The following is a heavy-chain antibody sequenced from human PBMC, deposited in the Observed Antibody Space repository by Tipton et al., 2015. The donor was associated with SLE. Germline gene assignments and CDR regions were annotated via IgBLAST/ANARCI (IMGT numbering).Heavy chain of an antibody. CDR1: GYSISSAYY. Sequence: TLSLTCSVSGYSISSAYYWGWLRQPPGKGPEWIGSIYHSGTTFYNPSLKSRVTISVDTSKNQFSLKLSSVTAADTAMFYCASGTLEWSHEPDYWGQGTLVTVSS. CDR3: ASGTLEWSHEPDY. D-gene: IGHD3-3*01. CDR2: IYHSGTT. V-gene: IGHV4-38-2*02. J-gene: IGHJ4*02.